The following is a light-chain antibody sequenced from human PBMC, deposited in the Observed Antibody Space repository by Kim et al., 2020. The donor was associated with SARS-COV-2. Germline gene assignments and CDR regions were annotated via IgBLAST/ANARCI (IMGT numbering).Light chain of an antibody. CDR1: QSVSSSY. V-gene: IGKV3-20*01. J-gene: IGKJ2*01. CDR2: AIS. Sequence: LSPGERATLCCRASQSVSSSYLAWYQQKPGEAPRLLIYAISSRATGIPDRFSGSGSGTDFTLTISRLEPEDFAVYYCQQYGSSHYTFGQGTKLEI. CDR3: QQYGSSHYT.